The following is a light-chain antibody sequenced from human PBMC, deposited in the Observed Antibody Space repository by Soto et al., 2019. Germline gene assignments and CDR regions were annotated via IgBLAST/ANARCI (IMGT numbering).Light chain of an antibody. J-gene: IGKJ1*01. V-gene: IGKV1-5*03. CDR2: KAS. CDR3: QHYNSYSEA. Sequence: DIQITQSPSTLSGSVGERFTITCRASQTISSWLAWYQQKPGKAPKLLIYKASTLKSGVPSRFSGSGSGTEFTLTISSLQPDDFATYYCQHYNSYSEAFGQGTKVDIK. CDR1: QTISSW.